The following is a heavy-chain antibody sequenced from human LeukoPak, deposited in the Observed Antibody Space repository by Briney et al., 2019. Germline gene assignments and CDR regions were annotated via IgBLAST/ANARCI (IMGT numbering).Heavy chain of an antibody. CDR3: ARLGYDLGEHAFDI. D-gene: IGHD3-3*01. V-gene: IGHV1-2*02. CDR2: INPNSGGT. CDR1: GYTFTGYY. J-gene: IGHJ3*02. Sequence: ASVTVSCKASGYTFTGYYMHWVRQAPGQGLGWMGWINPNSGGTNYAQKFQGRVTMTRDTSISTAYMELSRLRSDDTAVYYCARLGYDLGEHAFDIWCQGTMVTVSS.